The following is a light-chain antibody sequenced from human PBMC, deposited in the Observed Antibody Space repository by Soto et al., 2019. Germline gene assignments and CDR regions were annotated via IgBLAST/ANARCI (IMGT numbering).Light chain of an antibody. CDR3: QQYAESPLT. V-gene: IGKV3-20*01. Sequence: ETVLTQSPGTVSLSPGESATLSCRASQSIGKSYLAWFQHKPGQAPRLLIYGASTRATGIPDRFRGSGSGTDFTLTVSRLEYEDFAVYYCQQYAESPLTFGGGTKVDIK. CDR1: QSIGKSY. CDR2: GAS. J-gene: IGKJ4*01.